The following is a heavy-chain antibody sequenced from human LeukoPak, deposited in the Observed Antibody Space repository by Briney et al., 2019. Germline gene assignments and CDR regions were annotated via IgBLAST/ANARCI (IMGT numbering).Heavy chain of an antibody. D-gene: IGHD3-3*01. V-gene: IGHV4-59*01. CDR3: ARGTPYDFWSGYYNYYYYMDV. CDR1: GGSISSYY. Sequence: SETLSLTCTVSGGSISSYYWSWIRQPPGKGLEWIGCIYYSGSTNYNPSLKSRVTISVDTSKNQFSLKLSSVTAADTAVYYCARGTPYDFWSGYYNYYYYMDVWGKGTTVTVSS. J-gene: IGHJ6*03. CDR2: IYYSGST.